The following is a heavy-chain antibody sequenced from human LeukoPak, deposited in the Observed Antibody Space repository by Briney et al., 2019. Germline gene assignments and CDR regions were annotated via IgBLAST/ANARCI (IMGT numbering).Heavy chain of an antibody. CDR2: IYPGDSDT. D-gene: IGHD6-13*01. CDR3: ARGAPKQQLRTYNWFDP. CDR1: GYSFTNYW. Sequence: GESLKSSCKGSGYSFTNYWIGWVRQMPGKGLEWMGIIYPGDSDTRYSPSFQGQVTISADKSISTAYLQWSSLEASDTAMYYCARGAPKQQLRTYNWFDPWGQGTLVTVSS. V-gene: IGHV5-51*01. J-gene: IGHJ5*02.